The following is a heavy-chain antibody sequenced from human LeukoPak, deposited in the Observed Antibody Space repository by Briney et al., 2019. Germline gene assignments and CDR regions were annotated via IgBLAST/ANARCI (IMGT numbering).Heavy chain of an antibody. D-gene: IGHD6-13*01. CDR3: ARGYDY. Sequence: ETLSLTCTVSGGSISSYYWSWIRQAPGKGLEWVSSISSSSSYMYYADSVKGRFTISRDNAKNSLYLQMNSLRAEDTAVYYCARGYDYWGQGTLVTVSS. CDR1: GGSISSYY. J-gene: IGHJ4*02. CDR2: ISSSSSYM. V-gene: IGHV3-21*01.